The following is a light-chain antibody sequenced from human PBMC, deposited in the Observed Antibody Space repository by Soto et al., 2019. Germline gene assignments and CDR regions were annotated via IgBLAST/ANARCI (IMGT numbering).Light chain of an antibody. CDR3: SSYAATNNYV. CDR1: SSDVGNYNY. Sequence: QSVLTQPASVSGSPGQSITISCTGASSDVGNYNYVSWYQQHPGKAPKLIIYDVSNRPSGVSNRFSGSKSGNTASLTISGLQAEDEADYYCSSYAATNNYVFGSGTKVTVL. J-gene: IGLJ1*01. V-gene: IGLV2-14*03. CDR2: DVS.